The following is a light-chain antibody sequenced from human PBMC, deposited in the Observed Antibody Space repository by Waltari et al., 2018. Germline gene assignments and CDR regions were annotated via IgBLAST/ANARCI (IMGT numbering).Light chain of an antibody. CDR3: ATWDGSPTAWV. V-gene: IGLV1-47*01. CDR2: RNN. Sequence: QSVLTQPPSASGTPGQRVTISCSGGPSNIGRNYVNWYQQFPGTAPNLLVYRNNERPSGVPDRISGSKSGTSASLAISGLRSEDEADYYCATWDGSPTAWVFGGGTKLTVL. J-gene: IGLJ3*02. CDR1: PSNIGRNY.